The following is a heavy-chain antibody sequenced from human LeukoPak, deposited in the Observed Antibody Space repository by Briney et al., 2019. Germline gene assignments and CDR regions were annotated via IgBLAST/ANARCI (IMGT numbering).Heavy chain of an antibody. CDR1: GASISSYY. CDR2: IYYSGST. V-gene: IGHV4-59*06. D-gene: IGHD2-21*02. Sequence: SETLSLICTVSGASISSYYWSWIRQHPGKGLEWIGYIYYSGSTYYNPSLKSRVTISVDTSKNQFSLKLSSVTAADTAVYYCATGPTCGGDCYSSFDYWGQGTLVTVSS. J-gene: IGHJ4*02. CDR3: ATGPTCGGDCYSSFDY.